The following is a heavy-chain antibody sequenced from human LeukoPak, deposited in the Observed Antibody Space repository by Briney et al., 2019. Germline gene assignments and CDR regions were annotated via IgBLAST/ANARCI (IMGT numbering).Heavy chain of an antibody. D-gene: IGHD2-2*02. CDR1: GYTFTVYY. J-gene: IGHJ4*02. V-gene: IGHV1-2*02. Sequence: AAVTVFFKTSGYTFTVYYLHWDRQVPAQGPEWVGRIDPNSGGTNYSQKFQGRVTVTRDTATTTVYMDLSEMRSDDTDVYYCARGAGPYTTSHFDNWGQGTMVTVSS. CDR2: IDPNSGGT. CDR3: ARGAGPYTTSHFDN.